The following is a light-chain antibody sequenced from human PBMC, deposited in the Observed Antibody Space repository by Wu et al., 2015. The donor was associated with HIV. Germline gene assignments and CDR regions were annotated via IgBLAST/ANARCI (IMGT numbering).Light chain of an antibody. J-gene: IGKJ2*01. CDR3: QQYGSSPGT. CDR2: GAS. Sequence: LSCRASQXVSSSFLAWYQQTPGQAPRLLIYGASRRATGIPDRFSGSGSGTDFTLTISRLEPEDFAVYYCQQYGSSPGTFGQGTKLEIK. CDR1: QXVSSSF. V-gene: IGKV3-20*01.